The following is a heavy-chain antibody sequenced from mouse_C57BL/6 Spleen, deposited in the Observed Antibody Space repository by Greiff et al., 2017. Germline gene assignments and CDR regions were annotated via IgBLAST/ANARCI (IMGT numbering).Heavy chain of an antibody. CDR2: IRLKSDNYAT. J-gene: IGHJ3*01. Sequence: EVKLMESGGGLVQPGGSMKLSCVASGFTFSNYWMNWVRQSPEKGLEWVAQIRLKSDNYATHYAESVKGRFTISRDDSKSSVYLQMNNLRAEDTGIYYCTVHYYGSSYGFAYWGQGTLVTVSA. D-gene: IGHD1-1*01. CDR1: GFTFSNYW. CDR3: TVHYYGSSYGFAY. V-gene: IGHV6-3*01.